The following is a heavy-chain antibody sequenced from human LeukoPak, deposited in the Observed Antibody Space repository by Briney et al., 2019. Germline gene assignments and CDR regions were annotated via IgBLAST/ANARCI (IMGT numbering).Heavy chain of an antibody. CDR3: AKGGWELLSGYFDY. Sequence: GGSLRLSCEASGFTFDDYAMHWVRQAPGKGLEWVSLISGDGGSTYYADSVKGRFTISRDNSKNSLYLQMNSLRTEDTALYYCAKGGWELLSGYFDYWGQGTLVTVSS. D-gene: IGHD1-26*01. V-gene: IGHV3-43*02. J-gene: IGHJ4*02. CDR1: GFTFDDYA. CDR2: ISGDGGST.